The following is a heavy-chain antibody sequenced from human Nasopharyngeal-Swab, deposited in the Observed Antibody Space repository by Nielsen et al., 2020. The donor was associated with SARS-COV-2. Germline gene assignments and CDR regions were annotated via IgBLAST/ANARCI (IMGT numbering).Heavy chain of an antibody. CDR2: IYYSGST. Sequence: WIRQPPGKGLEWIGYIYYSGSTNYNPSLKSRVTISVDTSKNQFSLKRSSVTAADTAVYYCARVAAAGGDVWGQGTTVTVSS. J-gene: IGHJ6*02. D-gene: IGHD6-13*01. V-gene: IGHV4-59*01. CDR3: ARVAAAGGDV.